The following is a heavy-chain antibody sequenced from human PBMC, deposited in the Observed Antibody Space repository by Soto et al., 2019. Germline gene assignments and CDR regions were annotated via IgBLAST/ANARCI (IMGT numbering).Heavy chain of an antibody. CDR2: IHTIRSII. CDR3: ARDLNWAFDS. V-gene: IGHV3-48*02. Sequence: GGSLRLSCAASGFTFSTYSMNWVRQSPGKGLEWISYIHTIRSIISYADSVKGRFTISSDIAKSSLYLQMNSLKDEDTAVYYCARDLNWAFDSWAQGTLVNVSS. CDR1: GFTFSTYS. J-gene: IGHJ4*02. D-gene: IGHD7-27*01.